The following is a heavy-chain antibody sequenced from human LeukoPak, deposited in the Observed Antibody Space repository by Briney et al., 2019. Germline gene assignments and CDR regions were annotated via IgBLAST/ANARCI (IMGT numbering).Heavy chain of an antibody. CDR1: GGTFSSYA. V-gene: IGHV1-69*13. CDR3: AINDFWSGYYRWFDP. D-gene: IGHD3-3*01. J-gene: IGHJ5*02. CDR2: IIPIFGTA. Sequence: SVKVSCKASGGTFSSYAISWVRQAPGQGLEWMGGIIPIFGTANYAQKFQGRVTITADESTSTAYMELSSLRSEDTAVYYCAINDFWSGYYRWFDPWGQGTLVTVSS.